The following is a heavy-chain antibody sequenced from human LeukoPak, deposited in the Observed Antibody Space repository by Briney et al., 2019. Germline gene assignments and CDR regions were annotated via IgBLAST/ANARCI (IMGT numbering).Heavy chain of an antibody. V-gene: IGHV5-51*01. CDR2: IYPGDSDT. Sequence: GESLKISCKGSGYSFTSYWIGWVRQMPGKGLEWMGIIYPGDSDTRYSPSFQGQVTISADKSISTAYLQWSSLKASDTAMYYCASPYRYCSSTSCAFDIWGQGTMVTVSS. CDR3: ASPYRYCSSTSCAFDI. CDR1: GYSFTSYW. J-gene: IGHJ3*02. D-gene: IGHD2-2*01.